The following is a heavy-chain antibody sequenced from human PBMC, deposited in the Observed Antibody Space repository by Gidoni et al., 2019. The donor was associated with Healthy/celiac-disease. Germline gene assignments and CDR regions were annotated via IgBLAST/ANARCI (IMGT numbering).Heavy chain of an antibody. D-gene: IGHD6-13*01. CDR2: ISYDGRNK. Sequence: QVQLVGSGGGVVQPGRSLRLSCAASGFPFSSYGMHWVRQAPGKGLELVAVISYDGRNKYYADSVKGRFTISRDNSKNTLYLQMNSLRAEDTAVYYCARDPGKGFDYWGQGTLVTVSS. J-gene: IGHJ4*02. CDR1: GFPFSSYG. CDR3: ARDPGKGFDY. V-gene: IGHV3-30*03.